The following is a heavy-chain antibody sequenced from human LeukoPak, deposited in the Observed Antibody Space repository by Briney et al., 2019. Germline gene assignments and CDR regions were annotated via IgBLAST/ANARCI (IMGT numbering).Heavy chain of an antibody. CDR2: IKQDGSEK. Sequence: GGSLRLSCAASGFSFSRYWMSWVRQAPGKGLEWVANIKQDGSEKNYVESVKGRFTISRDNAKNSLYLQTNSLRAEDTAVYYCARAPRGYSYRPYYYYYYYMDVWGKGTTVTVSS. CDR1: GFSFSRYW. D-gene: IGHD5-18*01. V-gene: IGHV3-7*04. CDR3: ARAPRGYSYRPYYYYYYYMDV. J-gene: IGHJ6*03.